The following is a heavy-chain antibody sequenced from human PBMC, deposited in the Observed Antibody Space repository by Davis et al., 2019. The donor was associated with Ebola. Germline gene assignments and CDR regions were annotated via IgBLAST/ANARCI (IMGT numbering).Heavy chain of an antibody. CDR3: ARGTTVTPGLDY. D-gene: IGHD4-17*01. V-gene: IGHV3-7*03. J-gene: IGHJ4*02. CDR1: AFTFSTYW. Sequence: GGSLRLSCAASAFTFSTYWMNWVRQAPGKGLEWVANINQDGGEKYYVDSVKGRFTISRDNAKNSVYLQMNSLRADDAAVYYCARGTTVTPGLDYWGQGTLVTVSS. CDR2: INQDGGEK.